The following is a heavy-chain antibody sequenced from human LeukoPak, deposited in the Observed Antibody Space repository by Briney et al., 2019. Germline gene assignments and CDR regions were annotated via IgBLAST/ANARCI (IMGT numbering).Heavy chain of an antibody. Sequence: PGGSLRLSCAVSGLTFNNYAISWVRQAPGKGLEWVSAISKSGDHTYYAASAKGRFTIYRDNSKNTQYLQMNSLRAEDTAVYYCASTYPYCGGDCFIDPWGQGTLVTVSS. CDR2: ISKSGDHT. D-gene: IGHD2-21*02. CDR1: GLTFNNYA. J-gene: IGHJ5*02. V-gene: IGHV3-23*01. CDR3: ASTYPYCGGDCFIDP.